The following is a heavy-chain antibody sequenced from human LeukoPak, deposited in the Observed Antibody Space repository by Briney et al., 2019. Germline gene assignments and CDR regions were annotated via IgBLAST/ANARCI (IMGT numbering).Heavy chain of an antibody. V-gene: IGHV1-46*01. J-gene: IGHJ5*02. CDR1: GYTLTELS. CDR2: INPSGGST. D-gene: IGHD5-24*01. Sequence: ASVKVSCKVSGYTLTELSMHWVRQAPGQGLEWMRIINPSGGSTSYAQKFQGRVTMTRDTSTSTVYMELSSLRSEDTAVYYCARGRGSDGSFDPWGQGTLVTVSS. CDR3: ARGRGSDGSFDP.